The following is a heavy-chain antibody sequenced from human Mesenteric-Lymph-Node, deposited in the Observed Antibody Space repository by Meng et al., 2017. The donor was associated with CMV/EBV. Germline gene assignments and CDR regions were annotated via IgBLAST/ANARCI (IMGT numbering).Heavy chain of an antibody. CDR2: MNPNSGNT. CDR3: APATSGSCVDY. CDR1: GYTFTSYD. Sequence: ASVKVSCKASGYTFTSYDINWVRQATGQGLEWMGWMNPNSGNTGYAQKFQGRVTITRNTSISTAYMGLSSLRSDDTAVYYCAPATSGSCVDYWGQGTLVTVSS. J-gene: IGHJ4*02. V-gene: IGHV1-8*03. D-gene: IGHD1-26*01.